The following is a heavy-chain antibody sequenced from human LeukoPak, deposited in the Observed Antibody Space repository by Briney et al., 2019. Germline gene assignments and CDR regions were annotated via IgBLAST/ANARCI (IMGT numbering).Heavy chain of an antibody. V-gene: IGHV3-23*01. CDR1: GFTFSSYA. Sequence: GGSPRLSCAASGFTFSSYAMSWVRQAPGKGLEWVSAISGSGGSTYYADSVKGRFTISRDNAKNSLYLQMNSLRDEDTAVYYCARDESSGYVLSYWGQGTLVTVSS. CDR3: ARDESSGYVLSY. J-gene: IGHJ4*02. CDR2: ISGSGGST. D-gene: IGHD5-12*01.